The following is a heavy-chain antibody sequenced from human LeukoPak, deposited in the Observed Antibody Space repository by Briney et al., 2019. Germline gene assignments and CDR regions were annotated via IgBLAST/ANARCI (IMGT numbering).Heavy chain of an antibody. CDR3: VRLMGSGWFDP. D-gene: IGHD1-26*01. CDR2: IYSGGNT. Sequence: GGSLRLSCAASGFTVSSSPINWVRQAPGRGLEWVSVIYSGGNTFYADSVKGRFTISRHNSENRLYLQMNSLSADDTAVYYCVRLMGSGWFDPWGQGTLVTVFS. J-gene: IGHJ5*02. V-gene: IGHV3-53*04. CDR1: GFTVSSSP.